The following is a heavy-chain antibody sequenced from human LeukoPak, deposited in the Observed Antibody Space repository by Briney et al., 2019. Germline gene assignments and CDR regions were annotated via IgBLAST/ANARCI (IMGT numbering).Heavy chain of an antibody. CDR2: INPNSGGT. CDR1: GYTFTVYY. J-gene: IGHJ4*02. Sequence: ASVKVSCKASGYTFTVYYMHWVRQAPGQGLEWMGWINPNSGGTDHAQKFQGRVTMTRDTSTSTAYMELISLRSDDTAVYYCARSSGTTFGLSDYWGQGTLVTVSS. V-gene: IGHV1-2*02. CDR3: ARSSGTTFGLSDY. D-gene: IGHD3-16*01.